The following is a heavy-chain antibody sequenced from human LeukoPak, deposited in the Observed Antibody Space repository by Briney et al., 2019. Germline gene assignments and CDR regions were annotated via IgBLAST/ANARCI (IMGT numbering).Heavy chain of an antibody. CDR1: GGSVSSGSYY. V-gene: IGHV4-61*01. CDR3: ARNYYDRSDYYSSFDY. D-gene: IGHD3-22*01. J-gene: IGHJ4*01. Sequence: SETQSLTCTVSGGSVSSGSYYWSWIRQPPGKGLEWIGYIYYSGSTNYNPSLKSRVTISVDTSKNQFSLKLSSVTAADTAVYYCARNYYDRSDYYSSFDYWGQASLASVSS. CDR2: IYYSGST.